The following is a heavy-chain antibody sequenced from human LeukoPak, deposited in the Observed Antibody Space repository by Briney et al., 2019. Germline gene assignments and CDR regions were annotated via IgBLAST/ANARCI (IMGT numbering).Heavy chain of an antibody. CDR3: ARALVGPTEYFDY. CDR1: GFTFSSYA. CDR2: ISGSGGST. J-gene: IGHJ4*02. V-gene: IGHV3-23*01. Sequence: GGSLRLSRAASGFTFSSYAMSWVRQAPGKGLEWVSAISGSGGSTYYADSVKGRFTISRDNSKNTLYLQMNSLRAEDTAVYYCARALVGPTEYFDYWGQGTQVTVSS. D-gene: IGHD1-26*01.